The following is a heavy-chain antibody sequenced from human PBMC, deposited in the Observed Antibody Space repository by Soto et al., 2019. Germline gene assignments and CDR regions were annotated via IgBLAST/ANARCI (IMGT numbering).Heavy chain of an antibody. CDR1: GFSLSTNGVG. V-gene: IGHV2-5*02. CDR2: NYWDDDK. J-gene: IGHJ4*02. Sequence: QITLKESGPTLVKPTQTLTLTCTFSGFSLSTNGVGVGWIRQPPGKALEWLALNYWDDDKHYSPTLKSRLTVAKXXSKNQVVLTMTNMDPVDTTTYYCAHSKTRVDHFDCWGQGTLVTVSS. D-gene: IGHD2-15*01. CDR3: AHSKTRVDHFDC.